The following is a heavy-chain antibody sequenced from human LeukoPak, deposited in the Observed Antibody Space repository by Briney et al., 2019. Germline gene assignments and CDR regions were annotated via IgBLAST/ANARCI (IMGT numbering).Heavy chain of an antibody. CDR1: GGTFSSYA. CDR3: ARVVVPAAIRYYYYMDV. CDR2: IIPILGIA. Sequence: VASVKVSCKASGGTFSSYAISWVRQAPGQGLEWMGRIIPILGIANYAQKFQGRVTITTDESTSTAYMELSSLRSEDTAVYYCARVVVPAAIRYYYYMDVWGKGTTVTVSS. D-gene: IGHD2-2*02. J-gene: IGHJ6*03. V-gene: IGHV1-69*04.